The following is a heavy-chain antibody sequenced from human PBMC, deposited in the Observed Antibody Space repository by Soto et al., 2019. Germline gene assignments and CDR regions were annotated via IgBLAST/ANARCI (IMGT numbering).Heavy chain of an antibody. CDR1: GFTFSSYA. CDR2: ISGSGGST. CDR3: AKTSYDSSGYYWDYYYGMDV. D-gene: IGHD3-22*01. V-gene: IGHV3-23*01. Sequence: GGSLRLSCAASGFTFSSYAMSWVRQAPGKGLEWVSAISGSGGSTYYADSVKGRFTISRDNSKNTLYLQMNSLRAEDTAVYYCAKTSYDSSGYYWDYYYGMDVWGQGTTVTVSS. J-gene: IGHJ6*02.